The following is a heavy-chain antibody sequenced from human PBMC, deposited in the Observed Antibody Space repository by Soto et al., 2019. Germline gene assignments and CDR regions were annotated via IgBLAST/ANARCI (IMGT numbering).Heavy chain of an antibody. Sequence: PGGSLRLSCAASGFIFSSYAMSWVRQAPGKGLEWVSVITGSGAGTYYADSVKGRFTISRDNSRNTLYLQMNSLRVEDTAVYYCAKASSGSVAEDYWGQGTLVTVSS. D-gene: IGHD3-10*01. CDR1: GFIFSSYA. V-gene: IGHV3-23*01. CDR3: AKASSGSVAEDY. CDR2: ITGSGAGT. J-gene: IGHJ4*02.